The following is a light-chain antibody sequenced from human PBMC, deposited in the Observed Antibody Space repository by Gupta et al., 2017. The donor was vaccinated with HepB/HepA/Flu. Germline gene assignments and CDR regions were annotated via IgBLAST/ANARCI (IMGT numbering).Light chain of an antibody. Sequence: EIVLTQSPGTLSLSPGERATLSCRASQSISSFLAWYQQTPGQAPRLLIYGASNRATGVPVRFSGSGFGTDFTLTISNLEPEDFAVYYCQQRYNWPLTFGRGTKVEI. CDR3: QQRYNWPLT. J-gene: IGKJ4*01. CDR1: QSISSF. CDR2: GAS. V-gene: IGKV3-11*01.